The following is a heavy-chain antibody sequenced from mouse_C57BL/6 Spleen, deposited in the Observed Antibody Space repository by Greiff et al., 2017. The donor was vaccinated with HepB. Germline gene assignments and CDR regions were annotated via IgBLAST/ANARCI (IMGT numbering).Heavy chain of an antibody. CDR3: ARLQDPYDGYYPPFAY. J-gene: IGHJ3*01. CDR1: GFTFSSYG. Sequence: EVMLVESGGDLVKPGGSLKLSCAASGFTFSSYGMSWVRQTPDKRLEWVATISSGGSYTYYPDSVKGRFTISRDNAKNTLYLQMSSLKSEDTAMYYCARLQDPYDGYYPPFAYWGQGTLVTVSA. V-gene: IGHV5-6*02. D-gene: IGHD2-3*01. CDR2: ISSGGSYT.